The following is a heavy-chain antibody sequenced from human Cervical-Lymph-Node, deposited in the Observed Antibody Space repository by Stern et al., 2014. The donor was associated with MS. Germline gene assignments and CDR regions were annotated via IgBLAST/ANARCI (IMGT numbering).Heavy chain of an antibody. CDR1: GYAFSSYG. Sequence: QDQLVQSGAEVKKPGASVKVSCKTSGYAFSSYGISWVRQAPGQGLEWMGWISAYSGIAHYAQRFQGRVTMATDTSTSTAYMELRSLVSDDTAVYFCAAWLDTGYNWFDPWGQGTLVTVSS. V-gene: IGHV1-18*01. J-gene: IGHJ5*02. CDR2: ISAYSGIA. CDR3: AAWLDTGYNWFDP. D-gene: IGHD6-19*01.